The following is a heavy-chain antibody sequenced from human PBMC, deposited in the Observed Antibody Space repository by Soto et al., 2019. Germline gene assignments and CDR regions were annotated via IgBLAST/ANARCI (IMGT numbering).Heavy chain of an antibody. CDR2: ISGSGTNT. Sequence: EVRLLESGGGLIQPGGSLRLSCAASGFTFSSYVMSWVRQAPGTGLEWVSGISGSGTNTYYADSVKGRFTISRDNSKNTLYLQMTSLRAEDTAKYYCAKDNSPYSGYNSFDYWGEGTLVTVSS. D-gene: IGHD5-12*01. J-gene: IGHJ4*02. CDR3: AKDNSPYSGYNSFDY. V-gene: IGHV3-23*01. CDR1: GFTFSSYV.